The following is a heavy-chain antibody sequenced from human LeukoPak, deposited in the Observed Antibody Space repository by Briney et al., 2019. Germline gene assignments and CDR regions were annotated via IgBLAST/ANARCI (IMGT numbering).Heavy chain of an antibody. Sequence: GESLKISCKGSGYSFTSYWISWVRQMPGKGLEWMGRIDPSDSYTNYSPFFQGHVTISADKSISTAYLQWSSLKASDTAMYYCARQGPYSYGFDYWGQGTLVTVSS. CDR1: GYSFTSYW. CDR2: IDPSDSYT. CDR3: ARQGPYSYGFDY. J-gene: IGHJ4*02. V-gene: IGHV5-10-1*01. D-gene: IGHD5-18*01.